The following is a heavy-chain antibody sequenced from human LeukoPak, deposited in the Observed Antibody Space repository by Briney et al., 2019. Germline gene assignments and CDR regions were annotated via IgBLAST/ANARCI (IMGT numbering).Heavy chain of an antibody. Sequence: GGSLRLSCAASGFTFSSYSMNWVCQAPGKGLEWVSSISSSSSYIYYADSVKGRFTISRDNAKNSLYLQMNSLRAEDTAVYYCARAPLRVEGRSYFDYWGQGTLVTVSS. CDR3: ARAPLRVEGRSYFDY. J-gene: IGHJ4*02. D-gene: IGHD3-16*01. CDR1: GFTFSSYS. V-gene: IGHV3-21*01. CDR2: ISSSSSYI.